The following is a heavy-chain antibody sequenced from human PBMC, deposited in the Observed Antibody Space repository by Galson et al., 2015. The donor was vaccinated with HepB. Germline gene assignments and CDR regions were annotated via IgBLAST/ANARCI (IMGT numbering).Heavy chain of an antibody. CDR3: ARMTTVMLDL. Sequence: SLRLSCAASGFTFSSHGMHWVRQAPGKGLEWVAVIWFDGSNKYYADSVKGRFTISRDNSKNTLSLQMSSLRAEDTAVYYCARMTTVMLDLWGQGTLVTVSS. D-gene: IGHD4-11*01. V-gene: IGHV3-33*01. CDR1: GFTFSSHG. J-gene: IGHJ4*02. CDR2: IWFDGSNK.